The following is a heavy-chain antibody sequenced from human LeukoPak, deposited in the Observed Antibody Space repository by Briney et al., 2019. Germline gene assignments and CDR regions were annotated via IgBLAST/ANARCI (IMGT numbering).Heavy chain of an antibody. CDR2: IIPIFGTA. CDR3: ARVAHYDFWSGYYEYYFDY. V-gene: IGHV1-69*13. D-gene: IGHD3-3*01. Sequence: SVKVSCKASGGTFSSYAISWVRQAPGQGLEWMGGIIPIFGTANYAQKFQGRVTITADESTSTAYMELSSLRSEDTAVYYCARVAHYDFWSGYYEYYFDYWGQGTLVTVSS. J-gene: IGHJ4*02. CDR1: GGTFSSYA.